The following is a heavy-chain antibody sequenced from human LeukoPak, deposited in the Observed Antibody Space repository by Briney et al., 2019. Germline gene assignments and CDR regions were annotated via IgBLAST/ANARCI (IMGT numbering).Heavy chain of an antibody. CDR3: ARHPSRGGAGYNYRAPWYFDH. CDR2: INHSGST. D-gene: IGHD5-24*01. CDR1: GGFYSGYY. V-gene: IGHV4-34*01. Sequence: SEPLSLTCAVYGGFYSGYYWSGLRQPPGKGLEWLGEINHSGSTNYTPSIKRRFTISVNTSKNQFCLKMNPVTSAETAMYYCARHPSRGGAGYNYRAPWYFDHWGRGTLVTVSS. J-gene: IGHJ2*01.